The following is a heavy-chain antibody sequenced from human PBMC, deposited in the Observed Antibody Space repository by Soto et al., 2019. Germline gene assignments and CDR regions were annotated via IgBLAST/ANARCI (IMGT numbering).Heavy chain of an antibody. CDR2: ISSGSSYI. J-gene: IGHJ4*02. Sequence: PGGSLRLSCAASGFTFSTYTMNWVRQAPGKGLEWISSISSGSSYIYYAGSVKGRFTISRDNAKNSLFLQMNSLRADDTAVYYCAKGKANTVFGVNTLFDYWGQGTLVTVSS. CDR3: AKGKANTVFGVNTLFDY. CDR1: GFTFSTYT. D-gene: IGHD3-3*01. V-gene: IGHV3-21*01.